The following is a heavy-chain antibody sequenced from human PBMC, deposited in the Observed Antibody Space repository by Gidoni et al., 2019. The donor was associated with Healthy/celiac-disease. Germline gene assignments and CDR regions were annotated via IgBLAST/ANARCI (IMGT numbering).Heavy chain of an antibody. CDR2: IYYSGRA. CDR1: GGSLSSYY. Sequence: QEQLQETGPGLVKPSETLSLTCNVPGGSLSSYYWSWIRQPPGKGREWIVYIYYSGRANYNPTLKSRVTISVDTSKTQSSLKLRSVTAADTAVYYCARGGGYSYGEDYWGQGTLVTVSS. V-gene: IGHV4-59*01. CDR3: ARGGGYSYGEDY. J-gene: IGHJ4*02. D-gene: IGHD5-18*01.